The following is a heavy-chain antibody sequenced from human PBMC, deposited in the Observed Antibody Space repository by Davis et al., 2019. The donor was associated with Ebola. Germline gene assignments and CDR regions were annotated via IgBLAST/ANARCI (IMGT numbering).Heavy chain of an antibody. CDR2: IYYSGST. CDR3: ARDIGYSDGWPDYYYYGMDV. D-gene: IGHD6-19*01. J-gene: IGHJ6*02. V-gene: IGHV4-59*12. CDR1: GGSISSYY. Sequence: SETLSLTCTVSGGSISSYYWSWIRQPPGKGLEWIGYIYYSGSTNYNPSLKSRVTISVDTSKNQFSLTLSSATAADTAVYYCARDIGYSDGWPDYYYYGMDVWGQGTTVTVSS.